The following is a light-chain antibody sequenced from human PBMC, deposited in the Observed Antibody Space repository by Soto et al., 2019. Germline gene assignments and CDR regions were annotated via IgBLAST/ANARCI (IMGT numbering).Light chain of an antibody. V-gene: IGKV3-15*01. CDR3: QQYGSSPRT. Sequence: EILMTQSPDSLSVSPGETATLSCRASQSLNTDLAWYQQKPGQAPRLLLYGASTRATGISTRFSGGGSGTEFTPTISGLQSEDSAVYYCQQYGSSPRTFGLGTKVDIK. CDR1: QSLNTD. J-gene: IGKJ1*01. CDR2: GAS.